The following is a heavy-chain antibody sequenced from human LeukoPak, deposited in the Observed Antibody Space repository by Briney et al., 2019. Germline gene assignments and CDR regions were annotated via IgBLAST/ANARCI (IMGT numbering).Heavy chain of an antibody. Sequence: PSETLSLTCAVYGGPFSGYYWSWIRQPPGKGLEWIGEINHSGSTNYNPSLKSRVTISVDTSKNQFSLKLSSVTAADTAVYYCARSIPTDAFDIWGQGTMVTVSS. J-gene: IGHJ3*02. D-gene: IGHD2-2*02. V-gene: IGHV4-34*01. CDR3: ARSIPTDAFDI. CDR1: GGPFSGYY. CDR2: INHSGST.